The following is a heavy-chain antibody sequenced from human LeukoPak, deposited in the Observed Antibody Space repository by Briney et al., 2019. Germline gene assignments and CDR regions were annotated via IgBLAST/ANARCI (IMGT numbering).Heavy chain of an antibody. CDR3: AITVAGTFAFDI. D-gene: IGHD6-19*01. CDR2: IYYIGST. Sequence: SETLSLTCTVSGGSISGYYWSWIRQSPGKGLEWIGCIYYIGSTTYNPSLKSRITMSVDTSKNQFSLRLSSVTAADTAVYYCAITVAGTFAFDIWGQGTMVTVSS. J-gene: IGHJ3*02. CDR1: GGSISGYY. V-gene: IGHV4-59*01.